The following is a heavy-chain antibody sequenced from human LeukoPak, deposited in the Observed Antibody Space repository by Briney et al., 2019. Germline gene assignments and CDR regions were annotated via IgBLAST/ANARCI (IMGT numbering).Heavy chain of an antibody. CDR2: IFGSGSS. J-gene: IGHJ4*02. V-gene: IGHV4-59*01. D-gene: IGHD3-3*01. CDR3: ARSGYPGRLLDY. CDR1: GGSISDYY. Sequence: SETLSLTCTVSGGSISDYYWSWIRQPPGKGLEWIGWIFGSGSSNYNPSLKSRLTISVDTSKNQFSLKLTSATAADTAVYYCARSGYPGRLLDYWGQGTLVTVSS.